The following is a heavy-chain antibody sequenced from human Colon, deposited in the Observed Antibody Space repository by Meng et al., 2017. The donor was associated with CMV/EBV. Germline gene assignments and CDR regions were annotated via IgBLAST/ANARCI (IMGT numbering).Heavy chain of an antibody. Sequence: SRHTLMDLSMHWVRHAPGRGLEWMGRFDPEDGETIFAQKFKGRVTLTEDTSTNTAYMELISLRSEDTAIYFCATTPGLMPEDNWFGPWGQGTLVTVSS. CDR2: FDPEDGET. CDR3: ATTPGLMPEDNWFGP. V-gene: IGHV1-24*01. CDR1: RHTLMDLS. D-gene: IGHD2-2*01. J-gene: IGHJ5*02.